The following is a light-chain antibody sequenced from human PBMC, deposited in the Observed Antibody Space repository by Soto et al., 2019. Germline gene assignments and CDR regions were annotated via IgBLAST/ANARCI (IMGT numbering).Light chain of an antibody. V-gene: IGLV1-47*01. Sequence: QSVLTQPPSASGTPGQRVTISCSESSSSIGSNYIYWYQQLPGTAPKLLIYRDSQRPSGVPDRFSGSKSGTSASLAISGVRSEDEADYYCAAWDDSLRGWVFGGGTKLTVL. CDR1: SSSIGSNY. CDR3: AAWDDSLRGWV. CDR2: RDS. J-gene: IGLJ3*02.